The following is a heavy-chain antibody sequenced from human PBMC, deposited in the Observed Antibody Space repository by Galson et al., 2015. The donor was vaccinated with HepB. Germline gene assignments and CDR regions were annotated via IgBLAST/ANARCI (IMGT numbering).Heavy chain of an antibody. CDR1: GYTLTGYF. CDR2: INPNSGGT. Sequence: SVKVSCKASGYTLTGYFMHWVRQAPGQGLEWMGWINPNSGGTNYAPKFQVRVTMTRDTSISTAYMELNRLRSDDTAVYYCARVDSGTYTSFDYWGQGTLVTVSS. CDR3: ARVDSGTYTSFDY. J-gene: IGHJ4*02. V-gene: IGHV1-2*02. D-gene: IGHD1-26*01.